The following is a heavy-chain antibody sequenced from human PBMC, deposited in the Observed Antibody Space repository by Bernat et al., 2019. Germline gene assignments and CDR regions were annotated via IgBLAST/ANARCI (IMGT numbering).Heavy chain of an antibody. V-gene: IGHV1-2*06. CDR1: VHIFTDYF. Sequence: QVQLAQPGAEVKKPGASVKVPCKASVHIFTDYFIQWVRQAPGQGLEWMGRINSDTGVTTYKQKFKGRVTRTRDTSISTAYMELSSLTSDDTAVYYCARDLASTAFWEFDYWGRGTQVTVSS. CDR3: ARDLASTAFWEFDY. CDR2: INSDTGVT. J-gene: IGHJ4*02. D-gene: IGHD2-21*02.